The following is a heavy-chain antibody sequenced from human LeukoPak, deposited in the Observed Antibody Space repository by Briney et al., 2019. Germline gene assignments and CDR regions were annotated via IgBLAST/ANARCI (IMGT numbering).Heavy chain of an antibody. V-gene: IGHV4-4*09. J-gene: IGHJ2*01. CDR1: GGSATSFY. Sequence: SETLSLTCTVSGGSATSFYWSWIRQPPGKGLEWIGYIYNSENTKYNSSLESRVTMSVDTSKNQLFLKLSSVTAADTAVYYCARFHSGPSGWYVLWYFDLWGRGTLVTVSS. D-gene: IGHD6-19*01. CDR3: ARFHSGPSGWYVLWYFDL. CDR2: IYNSENT.